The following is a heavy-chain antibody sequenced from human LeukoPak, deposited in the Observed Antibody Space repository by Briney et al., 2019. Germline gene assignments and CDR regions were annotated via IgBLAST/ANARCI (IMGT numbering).Heavy chain of an antibody. CDR2: IYYSGST. J-gene: IGHJ3*02. D-gene: IGHD2-21*01. CDR1: GGSISSSDYY. V-gene: IGHV4-30-4*08. Sequence: TSQTPSLTCTVSGGSISSSDYYWSWIRQPPGKGLEWIGYIYYSGSTYYNPSLKSRVTISVDTSKNQFSLKLSSVTAADTAVYYCAGSESMWAFDIWGQGTMVTVSS. CDR3: AGSESMWAFDI.